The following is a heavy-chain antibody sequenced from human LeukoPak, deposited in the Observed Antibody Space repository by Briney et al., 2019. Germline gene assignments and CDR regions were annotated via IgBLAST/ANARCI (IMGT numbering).Heavy chain of an antibody. J-gene: IGHJ5*02. CDR1: GGTFSSYA. V-gene: IGHV1-69*13. CDR2: IIPIFGTA. CDR3: ARTGYCSSTSCYEDNWFDP. Sequence: SVKVSCKASGGTFSSYAISWVRQAPGQGLEWMGGIIPIFGTANYAQKFQGRVTITADESTSTAYMELSSLRSEDTAVYYCARTGYCSSTSCYEDNWFDPWGQGTLVTVSS. D-gene: IGHD2-2*01.